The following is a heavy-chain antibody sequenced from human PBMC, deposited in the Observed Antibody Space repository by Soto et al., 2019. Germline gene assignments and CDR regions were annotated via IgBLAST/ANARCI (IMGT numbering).Heavy chain of an antibody. J-gene: IGHJ6*03. CDR3: PRIAGGLYYHKVMAF. V-gene: IGHV2-70*01. CDR2: IDGDDDK. D-gene: IGHD3-22*01. CDR1: GFSLSTSGMC. Sequence: GSGPTLVNPTQTLTLTCTFSGFSLSTSGMCVTWIRQPPGKALEWLALIDGDDDKYYSTSLKTRLTISKDTSKNQVVLTMTNKDTGNTAFYNCPRIAGGLYYHKVMAFGGKGPTAPVPS.